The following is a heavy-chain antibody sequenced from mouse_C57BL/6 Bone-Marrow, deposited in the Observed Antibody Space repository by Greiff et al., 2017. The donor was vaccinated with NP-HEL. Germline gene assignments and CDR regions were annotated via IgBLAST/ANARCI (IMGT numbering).Heavy chain of an antibody. J-gene: IGHJ1*03. CDR3: AREVCGSPLAV. D-gene: IGHD1-1*01. CDR2: INPNNGGT. CDR1: GYTFTDYY. Sequence: DVQLQQSGPELVKPGASVKISCKASGYTFTDYYMNWVKQSHGKSLEWIGDINPNNGGTSYNQKFKGKATLTVDKSSSTAYMELRSLTSEDSAVYYCAREVCGSPLAVWGTGTTVTVSS. V-gene: IGHV1-26*01.